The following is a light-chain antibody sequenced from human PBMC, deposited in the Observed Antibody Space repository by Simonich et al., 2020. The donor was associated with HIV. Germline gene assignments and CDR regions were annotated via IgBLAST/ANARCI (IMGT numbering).Light chain of an antibody. CDR3: QQHGGSRWT. J-gene: IGKJ1*01. CDR1: PSVSSH. Sequence: IVMPQSPATVSVSPGERATLSCRASPSVSSHIHWYQQKPGQAPRLLIYVSSTSATAIPARISGSGSGTEFTLTISSMQSEDFAVYYCQQHGGSRWTCGQWSKVVI. CDR2: VSS. V-gene: IGKV3-15*01.